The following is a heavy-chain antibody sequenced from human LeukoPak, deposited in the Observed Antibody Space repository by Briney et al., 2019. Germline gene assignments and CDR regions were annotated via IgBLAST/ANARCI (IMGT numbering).Heavy chain of an antibody. J-gene: IGHJ4*02. CDR3: ATLGGEQLAFFDY. D-gene: IGHD6-6*01. Sequence: ASVKVSCKVSGYTFTSYYMHWVRQAPGQGLEWMGIINPSGGSTSYAQKFQGRVTMTRDTSTSTVYMELSSLRSEDTAVYYCATLGGEQLAFFDYWGQGTLVTVSS. CDR2: INPSGGST. V-gene: IGHV1-46*01. CDR1: GYTFTSYY.